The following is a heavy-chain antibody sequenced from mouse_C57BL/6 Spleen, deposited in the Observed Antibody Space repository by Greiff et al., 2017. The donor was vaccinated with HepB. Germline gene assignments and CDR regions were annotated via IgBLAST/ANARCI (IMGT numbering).Heavy chain of an antibody. V-gene: IGHV1-26*01. CDR3: ARGGDYGSSRYWYFDV. CDR1: GYTFTDYY. D-gene: IGHD1-1*01. J-gene: IGHJ1*03. Sequence: EVQLQQSGPELVKPGASVKISCKASGYTFTDYYMHWVKQSHGKSLEWIGDINPNNGGTSYNQKFKGKATLTVDKSSSTAYMELRSLTSEDSAVYYCARGGDYGSSRYWYFDVWGTGTTVTVSS. CDR2: INPNNGGT.